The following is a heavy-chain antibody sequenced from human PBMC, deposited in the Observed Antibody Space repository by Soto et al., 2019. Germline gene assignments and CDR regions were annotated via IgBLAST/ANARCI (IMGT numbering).Heavy chain of an antibody. CDR3: ARDYYDILTGTFDY. J-gene: IGHJ4*02. V-gene: IGHV3-21*01. CDR1: GFTFSSYS. D-gene: IGHD3-9*01. CDR2: ISSSSSYI. Sequence: AGSLRLSCAASGFTFSSYSMNWVRQAPGKGLEWVSSISSSSSYIYYADSVKGRFTISRDNAKNSLYLQMNSLRAEDTAVYYCARDYYDILTGTFDYWGQGTLVTVSS.